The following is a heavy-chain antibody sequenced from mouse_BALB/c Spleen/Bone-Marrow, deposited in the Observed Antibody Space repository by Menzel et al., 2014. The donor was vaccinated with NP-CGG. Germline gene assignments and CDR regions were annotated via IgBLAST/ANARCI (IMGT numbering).Heavy chain of an antibody. J-gene: IGHJ3*01. CDR2: INPNNGGT. Sequence: DVQLVESGPELVKPGASVKITCKASGYTFTDYNMDWVKQSHGKSLEWIGNINPNNGGTIYNQKFKGKATLTVDKSSTTAYMELRSLTSEDTAVYYCARAGYYTLFAYWGQGTLVTVSA. V-gene: IGHV1-18*01. CDR1: GYTFTDYN. D-gene: IGHD2-3*01. CDR3: ARAGYYTLFAY.